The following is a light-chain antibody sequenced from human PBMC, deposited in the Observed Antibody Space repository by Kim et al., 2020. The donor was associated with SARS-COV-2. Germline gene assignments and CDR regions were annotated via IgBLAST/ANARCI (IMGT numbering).Light chain of an antibody. CDR3: YSYAGSYSAV. CDR1: SSDVGGYDY. Sequence: QSALTQPRSVSGSPGQSVTIFCTGTSSDVGGYDYVSWYQQHPGKAPKLMIYDVSKRPSGVPDRFSGSKSGNTASLTISGLQTEDEADYYCYSYAGSYSAVFGGGTQLTVL. J-gene: IGLJ2*01. CDR2: DVS. V-gene: IGLV2-11*01.